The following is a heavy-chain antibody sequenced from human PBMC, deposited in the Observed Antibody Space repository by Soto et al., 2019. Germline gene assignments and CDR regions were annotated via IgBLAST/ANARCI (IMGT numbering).Heavy chain of an antibody. CDR2: INSNGAT. CDR1: GVSLTRGDNY. J-gene: IGHJ4*02. V-gene: IGHV4-30-4*01. CDR3: AREGGDFVQVPYY. Sequence: VRLQESGPKLLRPSQTLSPTCSVSGVSLTRGDNYWGWFRQSPGGALEWFGSINSNGATNYNPSLGSRVTMSVDTSKNQFFLDLQSVVAADTAVYFCAREGGDFVQVPYYWGQGTLITVSS. D-gene: IGHD3-3*01.